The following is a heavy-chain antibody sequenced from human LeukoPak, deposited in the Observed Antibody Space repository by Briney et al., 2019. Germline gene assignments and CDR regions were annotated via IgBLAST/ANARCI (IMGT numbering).Heavy chain of an antibody. CDR1: GLSFSSFA. J-gene: IGHJ6*03. Sequence: GGSLRLSCAASGLSFSSFAMSWVRQGPARGLEWVSSISSSSSYIYYADSVKGRFTISRDNAKNSLYLQMNSLRAEDTAVYYCARDRGLYCSSTSCYTEGYYYMDVWGKGTTVTVSS. CDR2: ISSSSSYI. D-gene: IGHD2-2*02. CDR3: ARDRGLYCSSTSCYTEGYYYMDV. V-gene: IGHV3-21*01.